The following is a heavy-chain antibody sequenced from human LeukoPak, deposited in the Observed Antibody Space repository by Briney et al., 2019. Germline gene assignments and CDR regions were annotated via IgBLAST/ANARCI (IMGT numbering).Heavy chain of an antibody. V-gene: IGHV4-31*03. D-gene: IGHD2-21*01. CDR3: ARDMHQRVFPYYYYGMDV. J-gene: IGHJ6*02. CDR1: VGSISSGGYY. CDR2: IYYSGST. Sequence: SQTLSLTCTVSVGSISSGGYYWSWIRLHPGKGLEWIGYIYYSGSTYYNPSLKSRVSISVDTSKNQFSLKLSSVTAADTGVYYCARDMHQRVFPYYYYGMDVWGQGTTVTVSS.